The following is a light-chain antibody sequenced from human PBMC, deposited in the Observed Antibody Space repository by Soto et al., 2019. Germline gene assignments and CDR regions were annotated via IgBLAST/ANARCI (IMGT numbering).Light chain of an antibody. CDR3: CSYAGSYSYV. CDR2: DVT. CDR1: SSDVGGYNY. J-gene: IGLJ1*01. Sequence: QSALTQPRSVSGSPGQSVTISCAGTSSDVGGYNYVSWYQQHPGKAPKLMIYDVTKRPSGVPNRFSGSKSGNRASLTISGLQAEDEADYCCCSYAGSYSYVFGVGTKLTVL. V-gene: IGLV2-11*01.